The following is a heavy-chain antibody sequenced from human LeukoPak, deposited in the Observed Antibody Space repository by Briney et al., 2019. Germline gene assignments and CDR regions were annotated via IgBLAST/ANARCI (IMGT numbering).Heavy chain of an antibody. CDR2: ISYDGSNK. J-gene: IGHJ4*02. D-gene: IGHD3-22*01. Sequence: PGGSLRLSCAASGFTFSSYGMHWVRQAPGKGLEWVAVISYDGSNKYYADSVKGRFTISRDNSKNTLYLQMNSLRAEDTAVYYCAKEGYYDSSGYLPFDYWGQGTLVTVSS. CDR1: GFTFSSYG. CDR3: AKEGYYDSSGYLPFDY. V-gene: IGHV3-30*18.